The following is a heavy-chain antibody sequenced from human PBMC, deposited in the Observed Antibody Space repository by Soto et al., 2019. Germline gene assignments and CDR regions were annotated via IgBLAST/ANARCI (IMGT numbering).Heavy chain of an antibody. V-gene: IGHV4-34*01. CDR1: GGSFSGYY. J-gene: IGHJ6*02. Sequence: QVQLQQWGAGLLKPSETLSLTCAVYGGSFSGYYWSWIRQPPGKGLEWIGEINHSGSTNYKPSLKCRVTISVDTFKNQFYLKLSSVTAADTAVYYCARVQDIVVVPAAIPHYYYGMDVWGQGTTVTVSS. D-gene: IGHD2-2*02. CDR3: ARVQDIVVVPAAIPHYYYGMDV. CDR2: INHSGST.